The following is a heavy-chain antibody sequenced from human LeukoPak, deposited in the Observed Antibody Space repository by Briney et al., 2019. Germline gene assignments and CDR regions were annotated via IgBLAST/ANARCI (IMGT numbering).Heavy chain of an antibody. CDR3: ARAPGGYSYGALYYFDY. CDR1: GGSISSHY. D-gene: IGHD5-12*01. J-gene: IGHJ4*02. CDR2: ISFSGST. V-gene: IGHV4-59*11. Sequence: PSGTLSLTCSVSGGSISSHYWSWIRQPPGKGLEWIGYISFSGSTNYNTSLKSRVTISLDTPKNQFSLTLSSVTAADTAVYYCARAPGGYSYGALYYFDYWGQGILVTVSS.